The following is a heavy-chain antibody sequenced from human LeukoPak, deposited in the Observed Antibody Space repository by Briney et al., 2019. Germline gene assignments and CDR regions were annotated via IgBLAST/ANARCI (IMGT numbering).Heavy chain of an antibody. V-gene: IGHV3-74*01. CDR3: TRDEAVGAPFDY. D-gene: IGHD1-26*01. CDR2: ITSDGSST. J-gene: IGHJ4*02. Sequence: PGGSLRLSCVASGFTFSNYWMHWVRQAPGKGLVWVSRITSDGSSTSYADSVKGRFTISGDNAKNTLYMHMNSLRAEDTAVYYCTRDEAVGAPFDYWGQGTLVTVSS. CDR1: GFTFSNYW.